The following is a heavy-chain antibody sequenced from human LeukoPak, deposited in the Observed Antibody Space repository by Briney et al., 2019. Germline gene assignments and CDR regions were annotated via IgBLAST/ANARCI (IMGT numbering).Heavy chain of an antibody. D-gene: IGHD6-25*01. J-gene: IGHJ4*02. CDR3: ARGRLPIDY. CDR2: IYYSGST. Sequence: PLETLSLTCTVSGGSISSYYWSWIRQPPGKGLEWIGYIYYSGSTSYNPSLKSRVTISVDTSKNQFSLKLTSVTAADTAVYYCARGRLPIDYWGQGTLVTVSS. CDR1: GGSISSYY. V-gene: IGHV4-59*08.